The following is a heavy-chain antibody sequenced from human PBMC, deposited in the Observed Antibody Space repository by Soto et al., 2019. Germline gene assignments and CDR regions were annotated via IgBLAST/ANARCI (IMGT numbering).Heavy chain of an antibody. CDR3: ARDQSWHDLLWYFDP. J-gene: IGHJ5*02. Sequence: SVKVSCKASGFTFTSSAMQWVRQARGQRLEWIGWIVVGSGNTNYAQKFQERVSITRDMSTRTAYMELNSLTSEDTAVYYCARDQSWHDLLWYFDPWGQGTLVTVSS. CDR1: GFTFTSSA. D-gene: IGHD1-1*01. CDR2: IVVGSGNT. V-gene: IGHV1-58*02.